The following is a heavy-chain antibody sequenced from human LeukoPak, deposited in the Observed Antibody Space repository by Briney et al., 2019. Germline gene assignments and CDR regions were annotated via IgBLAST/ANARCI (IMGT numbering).Heavy chain of an antibody. D-gene: IGHD1-26*01. Sequence: PSETLSLTCTVSGGSISSYYWSWIRQPPGKGLEWIGYIYYSGSTNYNPSLKSRVTISVDTSKNQFSLKLSSVTAADTAVYYWARYSGSYWDYYYGMDVWGQGTTVTVSS. CDR2: IYYSGST. V-gene: IGHV4-59*01. J-gene: IGHJ6*02. CDR1: GGSISSYY. CDR3: ARYSGSYWDYYYGMDV.